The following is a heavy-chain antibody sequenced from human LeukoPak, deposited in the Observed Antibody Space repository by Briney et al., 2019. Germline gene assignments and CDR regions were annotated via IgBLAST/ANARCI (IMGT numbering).Heavy chain of an antibody. Sequence: PGGSLRLSCAASGFTFSSYDMHWVRQATGKGLEWVSAIGTAGDTYYPGSVKGRFTIPRENAKNSLYLQMNSLRAGDTAVYYCARGRDQYSSSWYVDYYYYGMDVWGQGTTVTVSS. CDR1: GFTFSSYD. V-gene: IGHV3-13*01. J-gene: IGHJ6*02. D-gene: IGHD6-13*01. CDR3: ARGRDQYSSSWYVDYYYYGMDV. CDR2: IGTAGDT.